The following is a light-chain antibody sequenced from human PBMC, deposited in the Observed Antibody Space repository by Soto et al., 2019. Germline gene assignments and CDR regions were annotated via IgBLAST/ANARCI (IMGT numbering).Light chain of an antibody. CDR2: AAS. J-gene: IGKJ2*01. CDR3: QQFHTPPYT. V-gene: IGKV1-39*01. CDR1: QSISRY. Sequence: DIQMTQSPSSLSASVGDRGTITCRASQSISRYLNWYQQQPGKAPKLLISAASSLQSGVPSRFSGSGSGTDFTLTVSSLQHEDSATYYCQQFHTPPYTFGQGTKLEIK.